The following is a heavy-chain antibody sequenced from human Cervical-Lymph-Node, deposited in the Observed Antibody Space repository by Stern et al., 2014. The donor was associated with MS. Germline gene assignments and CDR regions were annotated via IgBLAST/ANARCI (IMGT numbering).Heavy chain of an antibody. V-gene: IGHV3-21*01. CDR1: GLSFRLYS. CDR3: AIPGGSSGWSGFYFDQ. J-gene: IGHJ4*02. D-gene: IGHD6-19*01. Sequence: EVQLVESGGGLVRPGGSLRLSCAASGLSFRLYSMNWVRQAPGKGLEWVSSISGSGSYIYYADSVKGRFTISRDNAKNSLYLQMNSLGADDTAVYYCAIPGGSSGWSGFYFDQWGQGTLVTVSS. CDR2: ISGSGSYI.